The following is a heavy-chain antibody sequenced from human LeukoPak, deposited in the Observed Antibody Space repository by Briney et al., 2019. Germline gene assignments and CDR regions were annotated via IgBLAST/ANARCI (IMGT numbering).Heavy chain of an antibody. Sequence: ASVKVSCKASGGTFSSYAISWVRQAPGQGLEWMGGIIPIFGTANYAQKFQGRVTITADESTSTAYMELSSLRSEDTAVYYCARDDTMVRGVHNWGQGTLVTVSS. CDR1: GGTFSSYA. J-gene: IGHJ4*02. CDR3: ARDDTMVRGVHN. D-gene: IGHD3-10*01. CDR2: IIPIFGTA. V-gene: IGHV1-69*13.